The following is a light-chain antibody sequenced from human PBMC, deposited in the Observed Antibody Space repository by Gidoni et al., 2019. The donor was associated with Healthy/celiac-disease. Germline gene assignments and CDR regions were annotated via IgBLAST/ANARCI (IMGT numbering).Light chain of an antibody. J-gene: IGKJ3*01. Sequence: DIQMTQSPTSLSASVGDRVTITCRASQSISSYLNWYQPKPGKAPKLLIYAASSLQSGVPSRFSGSGSGTVFPLTISSLQPDDFATYYCQQSYSTPFTFGPGTKVDIK. CDR3: QQSYSTPFT. V-gene: IGKV1-39*01. CDR2: AAS. CDR1: QSISSY.